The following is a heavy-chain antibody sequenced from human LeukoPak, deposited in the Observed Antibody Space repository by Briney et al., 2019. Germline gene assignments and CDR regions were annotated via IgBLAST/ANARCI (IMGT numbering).Heavy chain of an antibody. CDR2: INPSGGST. CDR1: GYTFTSYD. D-gene: IGHD1-26*01. J-gene: IGHJ3*02. Sequence: GASVKVSCKASGYTFTSYDINWVRQAPGQGLEWMGIINPSGGSTSYAQKFQGRVTMTRDMSTSTVYMELSSLRSEDTAVYYCAREVGATQYAFDIWGQGTMVTVSS. CDR3: AREVGATQYAFDI. V-gene: IGHV1-46*01.